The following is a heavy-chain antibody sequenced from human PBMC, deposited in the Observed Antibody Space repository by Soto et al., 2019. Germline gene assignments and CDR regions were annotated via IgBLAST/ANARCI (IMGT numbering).Heavy chain of an antibody. CDR1: GSTFTGYY. J-gene: IGHJ4*02. D-gene: IGHD2-2*01. V-gene: IGHV1-2*04. CDR2: INPNSGGT. Sequence: ASLKVYCKTSGSTFTGYYMHCVRQAPGQGLEWMGWINPNSGGTNYAQKFQGWVTMTRDTSISTAYMELSRLRSDDTAVYYCARGYCSSTSCYGDFEYWGQGTLVTVSS. CDR3: ARGYCSSTSCYGDFEY.